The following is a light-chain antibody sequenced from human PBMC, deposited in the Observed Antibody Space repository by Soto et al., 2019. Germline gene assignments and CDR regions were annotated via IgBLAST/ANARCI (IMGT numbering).Light chain of an antibody. CDR1: NIGGKS. CDR3: QVWDSSSDHVV. CDR2: DVS. V-gene: IGLV3-21*02. J-gene: IGLJ2*01. Sequence: SYELTQPPSVSVAPGQTARITCGGNNIGGKSVHWYQQKPRQAPVLVVNDVSDRPSGIPERFSGSKSGNTATLTISRVEAGDEADYYCQVWDSSSDHVVFGGGTKLTVL.